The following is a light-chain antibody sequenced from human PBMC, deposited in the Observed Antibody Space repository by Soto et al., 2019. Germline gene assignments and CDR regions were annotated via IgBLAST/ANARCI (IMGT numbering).Light chain of an antibody. CDR2: DVS. J-gene: IGLJ1*01. Sequence: QSALTQPRSVSGSPGQSVTISCTGTSSDVGGYNYVSWYQQHPGKAPKLMIYDVSKRPSGVPDRFSGSKSGNTASLTISGLQAEDEADYYCFSYAGSLYVFGTGPKLT. CDR3: FSYAGSLYV. V-gene: IGLV2-11*01. CDR1: SSDVGGYNY.